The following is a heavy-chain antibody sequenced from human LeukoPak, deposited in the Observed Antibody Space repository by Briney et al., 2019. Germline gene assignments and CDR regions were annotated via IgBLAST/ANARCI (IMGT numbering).Heavy chain of an antibody. V-gene: IGHV4-38-2*01. D-gene: IGHD2-8*01. CDR2: IYHSGST. Sequence: KSSETLSLTCAVSGYSISSGYFWGWIRRPPGKGLEWIGTIYHSGSTNYNPSLKSRVTISVDTSKNQFSLKLSSVTAADTAVYYCARHDVMGYYFDYWGQGTLVTVSS. CDR1: GYSISSGYF. J-gene: IGHJ4*02. CDR3: ARHDVMGYYFDY.